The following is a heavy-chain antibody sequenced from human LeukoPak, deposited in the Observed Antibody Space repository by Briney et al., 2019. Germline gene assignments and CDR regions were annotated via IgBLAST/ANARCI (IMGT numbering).Heavy chain of an antibody. D-gene: IGHD5-24*01. CDR3: ARDRAVKARIGGMDV. CDR1: GFTFSGYS. J-gene: IGHJ6*02. Sequence: GGSLTLSCGASGFTFSGYSMNWVRQAPGKGLEWVSYISESSSHTYNADSVKGRFTISRDNAKNSLYLQMNSLRVEDTGIYYCARDRAVKARIGGMDVWGQGTTVIVSS. CDR2: ISESSSHT. V-gene: IGHV3-21*06.